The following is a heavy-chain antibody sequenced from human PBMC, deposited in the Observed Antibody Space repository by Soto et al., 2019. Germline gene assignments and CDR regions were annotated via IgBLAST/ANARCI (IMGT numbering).Heavy chain of an antibody. CDR3: ARHNYGHDAFDI. Sequence: QVQLQESGPGLVKPSETLSLTCTVSGGSISSYYWSWIRQPPGKGLEWIGYIYYSGSTNYNPSLKSRXXIXVXXSKNQFSLKLSSVTAADTAVYYCARHNYGHDAFDIWGQGTMVTVSS. CDR2: IYYSGST. J-gene: IGHJ3*02. D-gene: IGHD4-17*01. CDR1: GGSISSYY. V-gene: IGHV4-59*08.